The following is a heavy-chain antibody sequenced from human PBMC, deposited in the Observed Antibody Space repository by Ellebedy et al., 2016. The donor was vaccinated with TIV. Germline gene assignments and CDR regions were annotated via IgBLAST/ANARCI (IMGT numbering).Heavy chain of an antibody. CDR1: GFTFDNFA. CDR3: AKDGGGTWIQLWDGWYFDL. D-gene: IGHD5-18*01. J-gene: IGHJ2*01. Sequence: PGGSLRLSCATSGFTFDNFAMRWFRQAPGKGLEWVSAITGSGDRTFYADSVKGRFTITRDNSKNTLYLQMNSLRAEDTAVYYCAKDGGGTWIQLWDGWYFDLWGRGTLVTVSS. V-gene: IGHV3-23*01. CDR2: ITGSGDRT.